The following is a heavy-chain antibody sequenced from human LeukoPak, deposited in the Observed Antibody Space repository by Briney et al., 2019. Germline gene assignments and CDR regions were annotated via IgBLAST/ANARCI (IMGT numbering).Heavy chain of an antibody. Sequence: GGSLRLSCTASGFTFSDYWMTWVRQAPGKGPEGVANIKQDGSQRYYVDSVRGRFTISRDNAKNSLFLQMNGLSAEDTAVYYCARRGGSSSRRSPIDYWGQGTLVTVSS. D-gene: IGHD6-6*01. CDR3: ARRGGSSSRRSPIDY. V-gene: IGHV3-7*01. CDR1: GFTFSDYW. CDR2: IKQDGSQR. J-gene: IGHJ4*02.